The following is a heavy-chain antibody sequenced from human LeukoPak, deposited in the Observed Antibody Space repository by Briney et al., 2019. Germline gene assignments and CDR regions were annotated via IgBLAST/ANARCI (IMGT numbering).Heavy chain of an antibody. CDR3: ARHGGGGESYPRVFDY. D-gene: IGHD1-26*01. J-gene: IGHJ4*02. CDR1: DDSIGPYC. CDR2: IYYTGST. V-gene: IGHV4-59*08. Sequence: KSSEALSLTRTVSDDSIGPYCWSWIRQSPGKGLQWIGYIYYTGSTKYNPSLKNRVTLSVDTSKNQFSLTLSAVTAADTAVYYCARHGGGGESYPRVFDYWGRGTLVTVSS.